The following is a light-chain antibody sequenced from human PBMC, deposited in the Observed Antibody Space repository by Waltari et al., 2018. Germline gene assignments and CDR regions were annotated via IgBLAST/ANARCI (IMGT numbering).Light chain of an antibody. V-gene: IGLV6-57*03. CDR1: SGSIASNY. J-gene: IGLJ2*01. CDR2: EDT. CDR3: QSYDSSTFI. Sequence: NFFLTQPHSVSASPGKTVIISCTRRSGSIASNYVQWYQLRPGSAPITVIYEDTQRPSGVSDRFSGSLDSSSNSATLTISGLKTEDEADYYCQSYDSSTFIFGGGTTLTVL.